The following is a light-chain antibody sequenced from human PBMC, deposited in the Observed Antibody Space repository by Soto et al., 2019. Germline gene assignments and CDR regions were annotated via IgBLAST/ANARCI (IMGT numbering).Light chain of an antibody. Sequence: SYELTQPPSVSVAPGQTARITCGGNKIGSKSVHWYQQKPGQAPVLVLYDDSDRPSGIPERFSGSNSGNTATLTIRTVEAGDEADYYCHVWETTSVVFGGGTELAVL. CDR3: HVWETTSVV. CDR1: KIGSKS. J-gene: IGLJ3*02. CDR2: DDS. V-gene: IGLV3-21*02.